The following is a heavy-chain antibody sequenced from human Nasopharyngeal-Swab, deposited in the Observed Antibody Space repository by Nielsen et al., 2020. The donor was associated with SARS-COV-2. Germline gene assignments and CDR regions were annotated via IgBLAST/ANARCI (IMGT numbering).Heavy chain of an antibody. V-gene: IGHV3-21*01. CDR1: GFIFGNYA. J-gene: IGHJ6*02. D-gene: IGHD3-3*01. CDR3: ARDGLDYDFWSAYFMDV. Sequence: GESLKISCAASGFIFGNYAMNWVRQAPGKGLEWVSSISSSSSYIYYADSVKGRFTISRDNAKNSLYLQMNSLRAEDTAMYYCARDGLDYDFWSAYFMDVWGQGTTVTVSS. CDR2: ISSSSSYI.